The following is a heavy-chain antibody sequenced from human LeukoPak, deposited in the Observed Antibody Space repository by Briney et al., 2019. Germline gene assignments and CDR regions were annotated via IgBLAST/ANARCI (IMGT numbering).Heavy chain of an antibody. CDR3: ARESWAGATGFDY. J-gene: IGHJ4*02. Sequence: ASVKVSCKASGYTFTSYGISWVRQAPGQGLEWMGWMNPNSGNTGYAQKFQGRVTITRNTSISTAYMELSSLRSEDTAVYYCARESWAGATGFDYWGQGTLVTVSS. CDR1: GYTFTSYG. CDR2: MNPNSGNT. D-gene: IGHD1-26*01. V-gene: IGHV1-8*03.